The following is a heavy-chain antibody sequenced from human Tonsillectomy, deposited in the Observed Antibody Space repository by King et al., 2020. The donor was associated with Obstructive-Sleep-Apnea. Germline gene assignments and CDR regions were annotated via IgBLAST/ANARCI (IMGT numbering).Heavy chain of an antibody. J-gene: IGHJ6*02. V-gene: IGHV1-18*04. CDR2: ISPYNDNT. CDR3: ARDRVCRSTSCYGVDDYYGMDV. Sequence: QLVQSGAEVKKPGASVKVSCKASGYIFTSYGISWVRQAPGQGLEWMGWISPYNDNTNYAQKAQGRVTVTTDTSTSTASMELRNLRSDDTAAYYCARDRVCRSTSCYGVDDYYGMDVWGQGTTVTVSS. D-gene: IGHD2-2*01. CDR1: GYIFTSYG.